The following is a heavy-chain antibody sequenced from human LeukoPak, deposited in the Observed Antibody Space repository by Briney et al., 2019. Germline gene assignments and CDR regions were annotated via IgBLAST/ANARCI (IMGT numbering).Heavy chain of an antibody. CDR1: GYSFTSYY. Sequence: GASVKVSCKASGYSFTSYYMHWVRQAPGQGLEWMGIINPSDGSTSYAQRFQGRVTLTRDTSTSTVYMELSSLRSEDTAVYYCARGGNYYYDSSGYNDAFDIWGQGTMVTVSS. D-gene: IGHD3-22*01. CDR2: INPSDGST. J-gene: IGHJ3*02. V-gene: IGHV1-46*01. CDR3: ARGGNYYYDSSGYNDAFDI.